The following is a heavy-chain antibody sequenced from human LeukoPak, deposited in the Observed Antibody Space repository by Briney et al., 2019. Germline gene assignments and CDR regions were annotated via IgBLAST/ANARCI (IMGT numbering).Heavy chain of an antibody. CDR3: ARDYGGSSPFDY. CDR2: ISRSGGTI. V-gene: IGHV3-48*03. Sequence: PGGSLTLSCAASGFTFSSYEMHWVRQAPGKGLGWVSYISRSGGTIYYADPVQGRFTISRDNAKNSLYLQMNSLRAEDTAVYYCARDYGGSSPFDYWGQGTLVTVSS. J-gene: IGHJ4*02. D-gene: IGHD4-23*01. CDR1: GFTFSSYE.